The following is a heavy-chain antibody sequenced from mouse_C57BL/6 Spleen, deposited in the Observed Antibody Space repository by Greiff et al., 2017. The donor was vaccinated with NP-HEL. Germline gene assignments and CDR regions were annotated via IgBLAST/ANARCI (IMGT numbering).Heavy chain of an antibody. J-gene: IGHJ1*03. V-gene: IGHV1-69*01. CDR3: ARTYYGSSPYWYFDV. CDR1: GYTFTSYW. CDR2: LDPSDSYT. D-gene: IGHD1-1*01. Sequence: QVQLQQSGAELVMPGASVKLSCKASGYTFTSYWMHWVKQRPGQGLEWIGELDPSDSYTNYNQKFKGKSTLTVDTYSSTAYMQLSSLTSEDSAVYYGARTYYGSSPYWYFDVWGTGATVTVSS.